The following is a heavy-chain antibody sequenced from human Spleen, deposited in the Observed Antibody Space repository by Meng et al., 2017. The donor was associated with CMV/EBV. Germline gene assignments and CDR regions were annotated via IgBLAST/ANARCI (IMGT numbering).Heavy chain of an antibody. CDR1: GGSFSGYY. V-gene: IGHV4-34*01. Sequence: YGGSFSGYYWNWIRQHAGKGLEWIGEINHSGSTNYNPSLKSRVTISVDTSKNQFSLKLSSVTAADTAVYYCARGPHVRSSSWGHFDYWGQGTLVTVSS. D-gene: IGHD6-13*01. CDR3: ARGPHVRSSSWGHFDY. J-gene: IGHJ4*02. CDR2: INHSGST.